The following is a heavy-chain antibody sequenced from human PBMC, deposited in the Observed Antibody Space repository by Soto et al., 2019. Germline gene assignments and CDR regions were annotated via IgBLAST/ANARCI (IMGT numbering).Heavy chain of an antibody. CDR2: VYYTGTT. Sequence: QVQLQESGPGLLNPSETMSLTCTVSGGSISSYFYLWVRQPPGKGLEWIGSVYYTGTTDYNPSLKSRVTISVDTSKTQFSLNLRSVTAADTAVYYCARDLAAVPRAFDYWGRGTLVTVSS. V-gene: IGHV4-59*01. D-gene: IGHD6-13*01. CDR1: GGSISSYF. J-gene: IGHJ4*02. CDR3: ARDLAAVPRAFDY.